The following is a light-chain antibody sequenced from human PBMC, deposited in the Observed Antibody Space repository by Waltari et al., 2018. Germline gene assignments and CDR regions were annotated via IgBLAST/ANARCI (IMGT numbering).Light chain of an antibody. V-gene: IGLV2-14*01. J-gene: IGLJ1*01. CDR3: SSYTSSRTVV. Sequence: QSALTQPASVSGSPGQSIAISCTGTSGDVGAYNYVSWYQRYPGKAPQGLIYEVTNRPSGGSSRFSGSKSGNTASLTIAGLQPDDEADYYCSSYTSSRTVVFGTGTEVTVL. CDR1: SGDVGAYNY. CDR2: EVT.